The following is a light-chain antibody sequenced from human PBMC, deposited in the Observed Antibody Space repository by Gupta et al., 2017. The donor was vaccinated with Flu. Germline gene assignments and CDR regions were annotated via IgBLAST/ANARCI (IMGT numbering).Light chain of an antibody. Sequence: SYVLTQPPSVSAAPGQTARITCGGNNIGRKSVHWYLQKPGQAPVLVVYNDGDRPSGIPERLSGSNSGNTATLTISRVEAGDEADYYCQVWDSSSDQVFGGGIKLIVL. CDR1: NIGRKS. CDR3: QVWDSSSDQV. V-gene: IGLV3-21*02. J-gene: IGLJ2*01. CDR2: NDG.